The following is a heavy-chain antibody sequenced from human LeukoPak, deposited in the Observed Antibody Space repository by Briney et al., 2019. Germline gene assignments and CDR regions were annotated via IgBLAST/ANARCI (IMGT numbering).Heavy chain of an antibody. CDR2: IYHSGST. D-gene: IGHD3-22*01. V-gene: IGHV4-38-2*01. J-gene: IGHJ4*02. CDR1: GYSISSGDY. Sequence: SETLFLTCAVSGYSISSGDYWGWIRQSPGKGLEWIGCIYHSGSTYYNPSLKSRVTISVDTSKNQFSLKLSSVTAADTAVYYCARHRYYYDSSGYAFDQWGQGTLVTVSS. CDR3: ARHRYYYDSSGYAFDQ.